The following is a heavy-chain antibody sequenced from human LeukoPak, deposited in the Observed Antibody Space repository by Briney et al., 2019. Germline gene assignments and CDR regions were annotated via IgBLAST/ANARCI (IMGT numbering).Heavy chain of an antibody. CDR1: GFTFSSYA. CDR3: ARIGDFAAYYYYGMDV. J-gene: IGHJ6*02. V-gene: IGHV3-23*01. D-gene: IGHD4-17*01. CDR2: ISGSGGST. Sequence: PGGSLRLSCAASGFTFSSYAMSWVRQAPGKGLEWVSAISGSGGSTYYADSVKGRFTISRDNSKNTLYLQMNSLRAEDTAVYYCARIGDFAAYYYYGMDVWGQGTTVTVSS.